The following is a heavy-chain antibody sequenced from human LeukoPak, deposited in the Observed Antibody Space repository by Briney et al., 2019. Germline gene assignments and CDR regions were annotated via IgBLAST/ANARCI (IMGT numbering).Heavy chain of an antibody. J-gene: IGHJ3*02. CDR2: ISSSSSYI. CDR3: ARGPLITIPDAFDI. D-gene: IGHD3-16*01. CDR1: GFTFSTYN. Sequence: PGGSLRLSCAASGFTFSTYNMNWVRQAPGKGLEWVSSISSSSSYIYYADSVKGRFTISRDNAKNSLYLQMNSLRAEDTAVYYCARGPLITIPDAFDIWGQGTMVTVSS. V-gene: IGHV3-21*01.